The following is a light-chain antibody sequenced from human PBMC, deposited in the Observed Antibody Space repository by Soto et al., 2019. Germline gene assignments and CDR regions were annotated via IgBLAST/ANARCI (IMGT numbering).Light chain of an antibody. Sequence: ILMTQSPSTLSASVGDRVTITCRASQSISNWLAWYQQKPGKAPKLLIYDASNLESGVPSRFSGFGSGTEFTLLTSSLKPADFETYYCLHHSDYRAFGQGTKVDI. CDR3: LHHSDYRA. CDR2: DAS. CDR1: QSISNW. V-gene: IGKV1-5*01. J-gene: IGKJ1*01.